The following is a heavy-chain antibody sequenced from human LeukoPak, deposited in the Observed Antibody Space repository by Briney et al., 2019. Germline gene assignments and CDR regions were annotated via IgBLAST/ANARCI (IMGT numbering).Heavy chain of an antibody. D-gene: IGHD3-3*01. CDR3: ARDQYYDFWSGYYRGGYYFDY. CDR2: IYHSGST. J-gene: IGHJ4*02. V-gene: IGHV4-4*02. CDR1: GGSISSSNW. Sequence: SETLSLTCAVSGGSISSSNWWSWVRQPPGKGLEWIGEIYHSGSTNYNPSLKSRVTISVDKSKNQFSLKLSSVTAADTAVYYCARDQYYDFWSGYYRGGYYFDYWGQGTLVTVSS.